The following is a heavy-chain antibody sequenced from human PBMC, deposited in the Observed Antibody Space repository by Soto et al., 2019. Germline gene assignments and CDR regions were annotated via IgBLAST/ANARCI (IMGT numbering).Heavy chain of an antibody. D-gene: IGHD2-15*01. J-gene: IGHJ3*02. CDR1: GFTVSSHA. CDR2: ITADGGT. CDR3: APHVSCSGGSCQYDAFAI. Sequence: EVQVLESGGGLVQPGGSLRLSCEGSGFTVSSHAMTRIRQAPGKGPEWVSTITADGGTYYADSVKGRFAMSRDTSESTLHLQMNSLGAEDTAAYYCAPHVSCSGGSCQYDAFAIRGQWTMVTVSS. V-gene: IGHV3-23*01.